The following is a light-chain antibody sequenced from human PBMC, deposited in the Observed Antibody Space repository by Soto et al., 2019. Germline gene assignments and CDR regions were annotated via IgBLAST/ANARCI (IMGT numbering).Light chain of an antibody. CDR3: QQSYSSPPT. CDR2: AAS. CDR1: QSISNH. V-gene: IGKV1-39*01. J-gene: IGKJ1*01. Sequence: DIQMTQSPSSLSASVEDRVIITGRASQSISNHLNWYKQKPGKAPKLLSFAASSLQSGVPSRFSGSRSGPEFTLTISSLKPEDFETYYCQQSYSSPPTFGQGTKVDIK.